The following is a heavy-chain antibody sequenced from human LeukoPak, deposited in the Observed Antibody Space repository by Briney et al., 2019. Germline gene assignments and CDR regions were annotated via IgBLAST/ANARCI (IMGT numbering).Heavy chain of an antibody. CDR3: ASGYSSSGANWFDP. J-gene: IGHJ5*02. V-gene: IGHV4-39*07. CDR1: GGSISSSSYY. CDR2: IYYSGST. D-gene: IGHD6-6*01. Sequence: PSETLSLTCTVSGGSISSSSYYWGWIRQPPGKGLEWIGNIYYSGSTNYNPSLKSRVTISVDTSKNQFSLKLSSVTAADTAVYYCASGYSSSGANWFDPWGQGTLVTVSS.